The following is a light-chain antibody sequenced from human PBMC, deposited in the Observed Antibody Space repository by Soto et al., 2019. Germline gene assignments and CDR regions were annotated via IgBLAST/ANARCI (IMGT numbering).Light chain of an antibody. Sequence: IVMTQSPATLSVSPGERVTLSCRASQDIRSSLAWYQQKPGQAPRLPIYGASIRATGVPATFSGSGSGTEFTLSISSLQSEHLGVYYCQQYSSWPLTVGGGTKVEIK. J-gene: IGKJ4*01. CDR2: GAS. CDR1: QDIRSS. V-gene: IGKV3-15*01. CDR3: QQYSSWPLT.